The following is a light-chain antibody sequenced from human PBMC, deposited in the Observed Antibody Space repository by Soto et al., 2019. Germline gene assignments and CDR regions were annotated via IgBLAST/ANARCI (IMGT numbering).Light chain of an antibody. CDR1: QSVSSSS. V-gene: IGKV3-20*01. CDR3: QQYGGSPRT. Sequence: EIVLTQSPGTLSLSPGEGATLSCRASQSVSSSSLAWYQQKRGQAPRLLIHDASSRATGIPDRFSGSGSGTDFTLTISRLEPEDFAVYYCQQYGGSPRTLGQGTKVDIK. CDR2: DAS. J-gene: IGKJ1*01.